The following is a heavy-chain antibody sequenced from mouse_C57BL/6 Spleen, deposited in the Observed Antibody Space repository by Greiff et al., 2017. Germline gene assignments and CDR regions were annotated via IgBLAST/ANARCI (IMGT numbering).Heavy chain of an antibody. CDR2: INPGSGGT. Sequence: VKLQESGAELVRPGTSVKVSCKASGYAFTNYLIEWVKQRPGQGLEWIGVINPGSGGTNYNEKFKGKATLTADKSSSTAYMQLSSLTSGDSAVYFCARSEGGSSYDYWGQGTTLTVSS. D-gene: IGHD1-1*01. J-gene: IGHJ2*01. V-gene: IGHV1-54*01. CDR1: GYAFTNYL. CDR3: ARSEGGSSYDY.